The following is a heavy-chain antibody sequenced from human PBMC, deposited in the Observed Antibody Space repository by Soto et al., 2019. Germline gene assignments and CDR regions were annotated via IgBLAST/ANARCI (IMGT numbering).Heavy chain of an antibody. CDR3: AKPESTKQGAYDV. CDR2: ISYDGHNE. Sequence: ESGGGVVQPGMSLRVSCAAAGFSFGTYAMHWVRQAPGKGLEWVAVISYDGHNEDYLDSVKGRFTISRDNFKNTLSLQMNSLRPEDTAVYYCAKPESTKQGAYDVWGQGTMVTVSS. D-gene: IGHD2-2*01. J-gene: IGHJ3*01. V-gene: IGHV3-30-3*02. CDR1: GFSFGTYA.